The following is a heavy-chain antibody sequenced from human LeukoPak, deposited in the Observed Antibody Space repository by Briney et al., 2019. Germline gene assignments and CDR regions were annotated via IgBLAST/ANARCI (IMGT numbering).Heavy chain of an antibody. CDR2: INPNSGGT. D-gene: IGHD3-22*01. CDR1: GYTFTGYY. CDR3: ARGRHYYDSSGYIQPFS. Sequence: ASVKVSCKASGYTFTGYYMHWVRQAPGQGLEWVGWINPNSGGTDYAQKFQGRVTMTRDTSISTAYMELSRLRSDDTAVYYCARGRHYYDSSGYIQPFSWGQGTLVTVSS. J-gene: IGHJ4*02. V-gene: IGHV1-2*02.